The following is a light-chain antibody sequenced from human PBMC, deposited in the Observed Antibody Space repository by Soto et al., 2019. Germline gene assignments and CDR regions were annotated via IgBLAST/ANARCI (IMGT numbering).Light chain of an antibody. CDR3: QQYNRYSPWA. Sequence: DVQMTQSPSTLSASVGERVTITCRASQSVSTLLAWYQQKPGKAPKLLIYKASSLESGVPSRFSGSGSGTDFTLPISSLQPDDFGTYYCQQYNRYSPWAFGQGTKVEIK. CDR2: KAS. V-gene: IGKV1-5*03. J-gene: IGKJ1*01. CDR1: QSVSTL.